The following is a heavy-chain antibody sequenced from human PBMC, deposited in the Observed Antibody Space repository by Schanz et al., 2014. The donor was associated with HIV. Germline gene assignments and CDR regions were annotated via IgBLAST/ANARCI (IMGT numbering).Heavy chain of an antibody. CDR3: ARRGNQSPTKGGCVDY. CDR1: GFMFNNYA. V-gene: IGHV3-23*01. J-gene: IGHJ4*02. D-gene: IGHD1-26*01. Sequence: EVQLLQSGGALVQPGGSLKLSCTASGFMFNNYAMAWVRQAPGKGLEWVSTISSSGRSIFYTDPVKGRFTISRDNSKNTLYLQMKSLRVEDTAIYYCARRGNQSPTKGGCVDYWGQGVLGTVSS. CDR2: ISSSGRSI.